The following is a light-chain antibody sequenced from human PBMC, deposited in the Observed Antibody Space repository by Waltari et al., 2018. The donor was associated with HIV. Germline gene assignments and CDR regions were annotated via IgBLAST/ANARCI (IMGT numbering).Light chain of an antibody. CDR2: GSN. CDR1: SSNVGKNL. CDR3: SAWDDSLSGVV. J-gene: IGLJ2*01. Sequence: QSVVTQPSSASGTPGQMVTISCSGDSSNVGKNLVSWYQHPPGTAPKLLMYGSNKRPSGVPDRFSGSKSGTTASLAISGLRSEDEADYYCSAWDDSLSGVVFGGGTKLTVL. V-gene: IGLV1-47*01.